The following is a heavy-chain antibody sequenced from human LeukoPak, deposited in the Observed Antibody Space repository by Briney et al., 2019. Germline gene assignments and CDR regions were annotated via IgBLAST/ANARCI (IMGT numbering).Heavy chain of an antibody. D-gene: IGHD3-3*01. Sequence: ASVKVSCKASGYTFIGYYMHRVRQAPGQGLEWMGWINPNSGGTNYAQKFQGRVTMTRDTSISTAYMELSRLRSDDTAVYYCASGRITIFGVVENWFDPWGQGTLVTVSS. CDR2: INPNSGGT. J-gene: IGHJ5*02. V-gene: IGHV1-2*02. CDR1: GYTFIGYY. CDR3: ASGRITIFGVVENWFDP.